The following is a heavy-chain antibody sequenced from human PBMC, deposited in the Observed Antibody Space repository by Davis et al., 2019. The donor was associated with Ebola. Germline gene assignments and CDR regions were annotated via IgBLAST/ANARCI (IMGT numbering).Heavy chain of an antibody. Sequence: GESLKISCAASGFTFSSYAMHWVRQAPGKGLEWVAVISYDGSNKYYADSVKGRFTISRDNSKNTLYLQMNSLRAEDTAVYYCAKAGGIVGATSDYWGQGTLVTVSS. CDR2: ISYDGSNK. V-gene: IGHV3-30*04. D-gene: IGHD1-26*01. CDR1: GFTFSSYA. CDR3: AKAGGIVGATSDY. J-gene: IGHJ4*02.